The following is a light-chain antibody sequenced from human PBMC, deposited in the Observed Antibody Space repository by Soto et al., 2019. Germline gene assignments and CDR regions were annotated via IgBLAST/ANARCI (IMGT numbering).Light chain of an antibody. CDR1: QSISDY. Sequence: DIQMTQSPSSLSASVGDRVTITCRASQSISDYLNWYQQKPGKAPNLLIYASSILQSGVPSRFSGSGSGTDFTLTITSLQPEDFAAYYCQQSRGTYLTFGGGTKVEVK. CDR2: ASS. J-gene: IGKJ4*01. V-gene: IGKV1-39*01. CDR3: QQSRGTYLT.